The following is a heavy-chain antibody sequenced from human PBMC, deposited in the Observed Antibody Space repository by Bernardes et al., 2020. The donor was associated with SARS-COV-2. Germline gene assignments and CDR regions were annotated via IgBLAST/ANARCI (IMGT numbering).Heavy chain of an antibody. D-gene: IGHD6-6*01. CDR3: AGGTLPRPGY. J-gene: IGHJ4*02. CDR1: NDSIKNYY. CDR2: THYSGHT. V-gene: IGHV4-59*01. Sequence: SETLSLTCSVSNDSIKNYYWSWIRQPPGQGLEWIAYTHYSGHTIYNPSLDGRVAIVVDTSRSQFSLQLSSVTAADTAVYFCAGGTLPRPGYWGQGALVTVSS.